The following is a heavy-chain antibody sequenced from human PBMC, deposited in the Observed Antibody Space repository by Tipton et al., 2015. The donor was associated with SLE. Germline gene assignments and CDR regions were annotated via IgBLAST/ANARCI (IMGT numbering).Heavy chain of an antibody. J-gene: IGHJ3*02. CDR3: ARDGRREGFDI. CDR2: ISYDGSNK. CDR1: GFTFSYYA. D-gene: IGHD1-1*01. V-gene: IGHV3-30*04. Sequence: SLRLSCAASGFTFSYYAMSWVRQAPGKGLEWVAVISYDGSNKYYADSVKGRFTISRDNSKNTLYLQMNSLRAEDTAVYYCARDGRREGFDIWGQGTMVTVSS.